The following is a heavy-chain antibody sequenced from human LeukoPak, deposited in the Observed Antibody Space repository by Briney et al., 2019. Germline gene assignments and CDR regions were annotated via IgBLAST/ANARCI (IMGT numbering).Heavy chain of an antibody. D-gene: IGHD5-12*01. CDR2: INTDGSST. Sequence: GGSLRLSCAASGFTFSSYWMHWVRQAPGKGLVWVSRINTDGSSTSYADSVRGRFTISRDNAKNTLYLQMNSLRAEDTAVYYCAKGEGIVATIPSWGQGTLVTVSS. CDR3: AKGEGIVATIPS. J-gene: IGHJ5*02. V-gene: IGHV3-74*01. CDR1: GFTFSSYW.